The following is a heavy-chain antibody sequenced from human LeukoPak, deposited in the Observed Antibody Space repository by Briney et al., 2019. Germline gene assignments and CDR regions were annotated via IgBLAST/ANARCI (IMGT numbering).Heavy chain of an antibody. V-gene: IGHV3-74*01. D-gene: IGHD3-3*01. Sequence: GGSLRLSCAASGFTFSSYWMHWVRQAPGKGLVWVSRINSDGSSTSYADSVKGRFTISRDNAKNTLDLQMNSLRAEDTAVYYCASIAGYDFWSGYYYECFQHWGQGTLVTVSS. CDR3: ASIAGYDFWSGYYYECFQH. CDR1: GFTFSSYW. J-gene: IGHJ1*01. CDR2: INSDGSST.